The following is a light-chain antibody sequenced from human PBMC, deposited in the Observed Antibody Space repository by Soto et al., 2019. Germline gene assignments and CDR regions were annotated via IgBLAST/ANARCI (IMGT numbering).Light chain of an antibody. CDR3: QSYDNSLSGSWV. Sequence: QSVLPPPPSVSGAPGPRVTLSCSGSSSNIGAGFDVHWYHQIAGTAPKLLIYGNSTRPSGVPDRFSGANSGTSASLAINGLQAEDEAHYYCQSYDNSLSGSWVFGGGTKLTVL. CDR2: GNS. J-gene: IGLJ3*02. V-gene: IGLV1-40*01. CDR1: SSNIGAGFD.